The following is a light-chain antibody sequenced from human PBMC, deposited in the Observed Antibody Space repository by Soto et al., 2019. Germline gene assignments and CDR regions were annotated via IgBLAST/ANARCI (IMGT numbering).Light chain of an antibody. CDR3: QQYNSYLS. Sequence: IEMTQYPSTVSASVGARVTITCRASQRVYNWLAWYQQKPGKAPKLLISSVSTLESGVPSRFSGSGSGTEFTLAISSLQPEDLGPYYCQQYNSYLSFGPGTKVEI. CDR1: QRVYNW. V-gene: IGKV1-5*01. CDR2: SVS. J-gene: IGKJ3*01.